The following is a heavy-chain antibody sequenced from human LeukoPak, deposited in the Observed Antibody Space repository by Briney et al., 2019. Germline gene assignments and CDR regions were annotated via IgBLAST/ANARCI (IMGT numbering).Heavy chain of an antibody. CDR2: IYTSGST. CDR1: GGSISSRSYY. Sequence: SETLSLTCIVSGGSISSRSYYWGWIRQPPGKGLEWIGRIYTSGSTNYNPSLKSRVTISVDKSKNQFSLKLSSVTAADTAVYYCATHYYYCSGYPLDTWGQGTLVTVSS. CDR3: ATHYYYCSGYPLDT. D-gene: IGHD3-10*01. V-gene: IGHV4-61*05. J-gene: IGHJ5*02.